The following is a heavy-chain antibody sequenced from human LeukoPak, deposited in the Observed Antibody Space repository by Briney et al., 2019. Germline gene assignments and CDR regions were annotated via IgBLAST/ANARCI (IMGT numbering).Heavy chain of an antibody. CDR2: ISAYNGNT. CDR3: ARDLGGFGESPGY. Sequence: ASVKVSCKASGYTFTSYGISWVRQAPGQGLEWMGWISAYNGNTNYAQKFQGRVTITRDTSTSTVYMELSSLRSEDTAVYYCARDLGGFGESPGYWGQGTLVTVSS. CDR1: GYTFTSYG. V-gene: IGHV1-18*01. J-gene: IGHJ4*02. D-gene: IGHD3-10*01.